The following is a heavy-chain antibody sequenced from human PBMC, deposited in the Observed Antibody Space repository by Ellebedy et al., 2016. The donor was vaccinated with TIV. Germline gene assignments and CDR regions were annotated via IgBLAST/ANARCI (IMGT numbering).Heavy chain of an antibody. CDR1: GFTVSNYW. Sequence: GESLKISCEASGFTVSNYWMHWVRQAPGQGLVWVSRINEGGSTTDYATSVRGRFTISRDIAKNTLYLQMDSLRPEDTAVYYCTRETFGEKDSWGQGTLVTVSS. V-gene: IGHV3-74*01. CDR2: INEGGSTT. D-gene: IGHD3-10*01. J-gene: IGHJ4*02. CDR3: TRETFGEKDS.